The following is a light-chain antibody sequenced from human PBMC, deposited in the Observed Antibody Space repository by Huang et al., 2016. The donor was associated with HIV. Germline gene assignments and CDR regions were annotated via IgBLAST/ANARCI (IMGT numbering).Light chain of an antibody. CDR1: QSVLSSASNKNY. Sequence: DIVMTQSPDSLAVSLGEAATLTCRSSQSVLSSASNKNYLEWFQQKSGQAPKLLLFWASTREAGVPDRFSASGSGTHFTLTINNVKTEDVAIYYCQQYYTSPQTFGPGTRLEI. J-gene: IGKJ1*01. CDR2: WAS. CDR3: QQYYTSPQT. V-gene: IGKV4-1*01.